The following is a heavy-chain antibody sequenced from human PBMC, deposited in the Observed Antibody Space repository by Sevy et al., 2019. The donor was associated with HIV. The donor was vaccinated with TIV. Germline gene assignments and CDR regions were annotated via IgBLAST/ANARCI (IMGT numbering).Heavy chain of an antibody. D-gene: IGHD3-16*01. J-gene: IGHJ4*02. Sequence: GGSLRLSCAASGFTFSNYAMTWVRQAPGKGLEWVSVISGSGGSTYYADSVKGRFTISRDNDQSSLYLQMNALRDEDTAVYYCARETPISAYNDFWGQGTLVTVSS. CDR2: ISGSGGST. CDR1: GFTFSNYA. CDR3: ARETPISAYNDF. V-gene: IGHV3-23*01.